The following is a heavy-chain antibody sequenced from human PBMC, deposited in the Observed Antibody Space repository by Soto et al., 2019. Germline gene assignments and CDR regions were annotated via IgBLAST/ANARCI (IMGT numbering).Heavy chain of an antibody. CDR2: NNDSGST. J-gene: IGHJ6*03. Sequence: SETLSLTCAVYGGSFSGYYWNWIRQPPGEGLEWIGENNDSGSTNYNPSLKSRATISVDRSKKQFSLKLSSVTVADTAVYYCARGRYCSGGSCFDGNYFYMDIWGKGTTVTVSS. D-gene: IGHD2-15*01. CDR1: GGSFSGYY. V-gene: IGHV4-34*01. CDR3: ARGRYCSGGSCFDGNYFYMDI.